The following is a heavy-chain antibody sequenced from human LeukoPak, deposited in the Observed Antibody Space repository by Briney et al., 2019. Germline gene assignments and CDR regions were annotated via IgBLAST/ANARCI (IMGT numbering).Heavy chain of an antibody. CDR1: GYTFTSYW. CDR3: ARRPGDAPMSDY. J-gene: IGHJ4*02. Sequence: KVSCKASGYTFTSYWIGWVRQMPGKGLEWMGIIYPGDSDTRYGPSFQGQVTISADKSISTACLQWSSLKASDTAMYYCARRPGDAPMSDYWGQGTPVTVSS. D-gene: IGHD5-18*01. V-gene: IGHV5-51*01. CDR2: IYPGDSDT.